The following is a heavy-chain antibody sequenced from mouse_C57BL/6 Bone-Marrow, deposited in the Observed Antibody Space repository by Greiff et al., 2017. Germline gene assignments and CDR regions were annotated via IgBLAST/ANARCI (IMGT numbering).Heavy chain of an antibody. V-gene: IGHV1-81*01. Sequence: LVESGAELARPGASVKLSCKASGYTFTSYGISWVKQRTGQGLEWIGEIYPRSGNTYYNEKFKGKATLTADKSSSTAYMELRSLTSEDSAVYFCARRGRFPYYFDYWGQGTTLTVSS. CDR1: GYTFTSYG. CDR2: IYPRSGNT. CDR3: ARRGRFPYYFDY. J-gene: IGHJ2*01.